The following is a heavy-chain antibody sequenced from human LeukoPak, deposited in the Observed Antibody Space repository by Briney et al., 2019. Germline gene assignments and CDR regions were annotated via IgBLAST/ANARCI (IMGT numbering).Heavy chain of an antibody. CDR1: GFTFSSYG. Sequence: PGRSLRLSCAASGFTFSSYGMHWVRQAPGKGLEWAAVISYDGSNKYYADSVKGRFTISRDNSKNTLYLQMNSLRAEDTAVYYCAKDDGYYGSGSYYRFGMDVWGKGTTVTVSS. J-gene: IGHJ6*04. CDR3: AKDDGYYGSGSYYRFGMDV. V-gene: IGHV3-30*18. D-gene: IGHD3-10*01. CDR2: ISYDGSNK.